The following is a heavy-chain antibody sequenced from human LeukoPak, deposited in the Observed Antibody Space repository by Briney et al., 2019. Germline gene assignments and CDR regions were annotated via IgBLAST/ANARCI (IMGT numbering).Heavy chain of an antibody. Sequence: GGSLRLSCAASGFTFSSYSMNWVRQAPGKGLEWVSSISSSSSYIYYADSVKGRFTISRDNAKNSLYLQMNSLRAEDTAVYYCARDRDLVVAGTNLIYDYWGQGTLVTVSS. CDR2: ISSSSSYI. CDR3: ARDRDLVVAGTNLIYDY. CDR1: GFTFSSYS. V-gene: IGHV3-21*01. J-gene: IGHJ4*02. D-gene: IGHD6-19*01.